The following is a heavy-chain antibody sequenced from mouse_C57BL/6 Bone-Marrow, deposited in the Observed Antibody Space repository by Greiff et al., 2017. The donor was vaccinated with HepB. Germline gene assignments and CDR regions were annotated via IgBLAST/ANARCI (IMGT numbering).Heavy chain of an antibody. Sequence: QVQLQQPGAELVMPGASVKLSCKASGYTFTSYWMHWVKQRPGQGLEWIGEIDPSDSNTNYNQKFKGKSTLTVDKSSSTAYMQLSSLTSEDSAVYYCGRRELGTYWYFDVWGTGTTVTVSS. J-gene: IGHJ1*03. CDR2: IDPSDSNT. V-gene: IGHV1-69*01. D-gene: IGHD4-1*01. CDR3: GRRELGTYWYFDV. CDR1: GYTFTSYW.